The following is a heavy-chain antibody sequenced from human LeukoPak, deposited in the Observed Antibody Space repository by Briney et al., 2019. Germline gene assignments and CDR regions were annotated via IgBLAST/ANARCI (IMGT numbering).Heavy chain of an antibody. CDR1: GGSISSYY. Sequence: SETLSLTCTVSGGSISSYYWSWIRQPPGKGLEWIGYIHYSGSTNYNPSLKSRVTISVDTSKNQFSLKLSSVTAADTAVYYCARHRGRWYFDLWGRGTLVTVSS. CDR2: IHYSGST. V-gene: IGHV4-59*08. CDR3: ARHRGRWYFDL. J-gene: IGHJ2*01.